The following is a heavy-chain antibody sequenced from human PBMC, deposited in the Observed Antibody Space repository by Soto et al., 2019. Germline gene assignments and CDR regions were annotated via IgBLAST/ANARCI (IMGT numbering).Heavy chain of an antibody. CDR1: GGSISSYY. V-gene: IGHV4-59*08. D-gene: IGHD6-19*01. Sequence: PSETLSVTCTVSGGSISSYYWSWSRQPPGKGLEWIGYIYYSGSTNYNPSLKSRVTISVDTSKNQFSLKLSSVTAADSAVYYCARREQWLAYDYWGQGTLVTVS. J-gene: IGHJ4*02. CDR3: ARREQWLAYDY. CDR2: IYYSGST.